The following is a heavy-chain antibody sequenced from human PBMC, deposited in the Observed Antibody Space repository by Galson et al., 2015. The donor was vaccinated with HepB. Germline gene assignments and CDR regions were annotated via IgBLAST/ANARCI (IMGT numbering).Heavy chain of an antibody. D-gene: IGHD1-7*01. CDR1: GFTFSDYY. J-gene: IGHJ3*02. CDR3: ARVVGDELPDAFDI. V-gene: IGHV3-11*05. Sequence: SLRLSCAASGFTFSDYYMSWIRQAPGKGLEWVSYISSSSRYTNYADSVKGRFTISRDNAKNSLYLQMNSLRAEDTALYYCARVVGDELPDAFDIWGQGTMVTVCS. CDR2: ISSSSRYT.